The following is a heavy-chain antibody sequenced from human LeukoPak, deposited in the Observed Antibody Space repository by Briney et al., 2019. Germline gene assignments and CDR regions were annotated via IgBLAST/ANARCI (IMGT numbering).Heavy chain of an antibody. J-gene: IGHJ6*03. Sequence: ASVKVSCKASGYTFTSYAMNWVRQAPGQGLEWMGGIIPIFGTANYAQKFQGRVTITADKSTSTAYMELSSLRSEDTAVYYCARASKVAGPYYYYMDVWGKGTTVTISS. CDR2: IIPIFGTA. V-gene: IGHV1-69*06. CDR3: ARASKVAGPYYYYMDV. D-gene: IGHD6-19*01. CDR1: GYTFTSYA.